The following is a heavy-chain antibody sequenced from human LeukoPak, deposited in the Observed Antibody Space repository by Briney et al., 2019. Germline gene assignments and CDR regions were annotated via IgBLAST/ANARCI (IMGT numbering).Heavy chain of an antibody. J-gene: IGHJ3*02. CDR1: RFTFSSYW. CDR2: TKQDGSEK. V-gene: IGHV3-7*01. D-gene: IGHD5-12*01. Sequence: PGGSLRLSCAASRFTFSSYWMSWVRQAPGKGLEWVANTKQDGSEKYYVDSVKGRFTISRDNAKNSLYLQMNSLRAEDTAVYYCARTDGYSGYGLGPGAFDIWGQGTMVTVSS. CDR3: ARTDGYSGYGLGPGAFDI.